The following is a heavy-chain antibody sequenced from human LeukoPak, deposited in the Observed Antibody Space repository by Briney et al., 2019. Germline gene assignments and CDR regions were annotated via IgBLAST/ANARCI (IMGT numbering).Heavy chain of an antibody. CDR3: ARDSFTLAGTVTTWFDP. V-gene: IGHV6-1*01. CDR1: GDSVSSNSAA. CDR2: TYYRSKWYN. J-gene: IGHJ5*02. Sequence: SQTLSLTCAISGDSVSSNSAAWNWIRQSPSRGLEWLGRTYYRSKWYNDYAVSVKSRITINPDTSKNQFSLQLNSVTPEDTAVYYCARDSFTLAGTVTTWFDPWGQGTLVTVSS. D-gene: IGHD4-17*01.